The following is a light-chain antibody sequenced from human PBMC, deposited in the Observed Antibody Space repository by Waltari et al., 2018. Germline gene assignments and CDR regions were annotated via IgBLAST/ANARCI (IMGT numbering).Light chain of an antibody. J-gene: IGKJ4*01. V-gene: IGKV3-11*01. CDR1: QTITS. CDR2: ATS. Sequence: IVLTQSPGTLSLSPGERATLSCRASQTITSLAWYQQTPGQAPRLLIYATSTRATGIPPRFTGSGSGTDFTLTINGLEPDDSAVYDCQQRSGWPLTFGGGTKVEIK. CDR3: QQRSGWPLT.